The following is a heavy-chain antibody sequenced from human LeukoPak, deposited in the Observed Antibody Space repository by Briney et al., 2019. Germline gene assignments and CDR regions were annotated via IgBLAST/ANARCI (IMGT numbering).Heavy chain of an antibody. Sequence: GESLKISCKGSGYSFTSYWIGWVRQMPGKGLGWMGIIYPGDSDTRYSPSFQGQVTISADKSISTAYLQWSSLKASDTAMYYCARSDSSSWYGNDFDYWGQGTLVTVSS. CDR1: GYSFTSYW. J-gene: IGHJ4*02. V-gene: IGHV5-51*01. CDR3: ARSDSSSWYGNDFDY. CDR2: IYPGDSDT. D-gene: IGHD6-13*01.